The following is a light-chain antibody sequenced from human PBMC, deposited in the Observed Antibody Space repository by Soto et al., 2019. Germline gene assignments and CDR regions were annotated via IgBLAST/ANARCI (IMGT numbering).Light chain of an antibody. CDR2: LGS. CDR3: MQALQTPRT. CDR1: QTLLHSNGYNY. V-gene: IGKV2-28*01. Sequence: DIVMTQSPLSLPVTPGEPASISCGSSQTLLHSNGYNYLDWYLQKPGQSPRLLSYLGSNRASGVPDRLSGRRSGTDFTLKISRVEAEDVGVYYCMQALQTPRTFGQGTKLEIK. J-gene: IGKJ2*02.